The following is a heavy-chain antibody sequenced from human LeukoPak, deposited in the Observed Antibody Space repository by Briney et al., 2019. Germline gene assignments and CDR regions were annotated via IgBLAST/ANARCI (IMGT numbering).Heavy chain of an antibody. V-gene: IGHV1-69*01. Sequence: ASVKVSCKASGGTFISYAISWVRQAPGQGLEWMGGIIPIFGTANYAQKFQGRVTITADESTSTAYMELSSLRSEDTAVYFCASAPRYSSSWPNNWFDPWGQGILVTVSS. D-gene: IGHD6-13*01. CDR3: ASAPRYSSSWPNNWFDP. J-gene: IGHJ5*02. CDR2: IIPIFGTA. CDR1: GGTFISYA.